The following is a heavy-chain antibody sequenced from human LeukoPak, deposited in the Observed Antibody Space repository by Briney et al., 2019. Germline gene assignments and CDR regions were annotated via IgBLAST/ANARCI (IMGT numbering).Heavy chain of an antibody. Sequence: SETLSLTCTVSGGSISSGDYHWSWIRQHPGKGLEWIGYIYYSGSAYYNPSLKSRVTISVDTSKNQFSLKLSSVTAADTAVYYCARRDSGYAYFDYWGQGTLVTVSS. V-gene: IGHV4-31*03. CDR2: IYYSGSA. CDR1: GGSISSGDYH. D-gene: IGHD5-12*01. J-gene: IGHJ4*02. CDR3: ARRDSGYAYFDY.